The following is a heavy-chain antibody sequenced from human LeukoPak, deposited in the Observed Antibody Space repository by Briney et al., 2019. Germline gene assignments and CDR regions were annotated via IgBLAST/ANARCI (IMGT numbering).Heavy chain of an antibody. V-gene: IGHV1-2*06. D-gene: IGHD3-3*01. Sequence: ASVKVSCKASGYTFTGYYMHWVRQAPGQGLEWMGRINPNSGGTNYAQKFQGRVTMTRDTSISTAYMELSRLRSDDTAVYYCARGARITIFGVASRWYFQHWGQGTLVTVSS. J-gene: IGHJ1*01. CDR3: ARGARITIFGVASRWYFQH. CDR2: INPNSGGT. CDR1: GYTFTGYY.